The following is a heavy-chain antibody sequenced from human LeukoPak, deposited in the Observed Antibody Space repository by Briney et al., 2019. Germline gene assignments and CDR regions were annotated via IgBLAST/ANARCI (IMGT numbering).Heavy chain of an antibody. V-gene: IGHV3-9*01. CDR3: AKDITWLVTRGTFDY. J-gene: IGHJ4*02. CDR2: ISWNSGSK. CDR1: GGSISSYY. Sequence: LSLTCTVSGGSISSYYWSWIRQPPGKGLEWVSGISWNSGSKGYADSAKGRFTISRDNAKNSLYLQMNSLRAEDTALYYCAKDITWLVTRGTFDYWGQGTLVTVSS. D-gene: IGHD6-19*01.